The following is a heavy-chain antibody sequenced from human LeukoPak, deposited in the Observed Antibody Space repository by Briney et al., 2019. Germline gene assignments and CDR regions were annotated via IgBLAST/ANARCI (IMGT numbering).Heavy chain of an antibody. CDR1: GYTFTSYD. CDR3: ARVTVVVPPTQIWFDP. Sequence: ASVKVSCKASGYTFTSYDINWVRQATGQGLEWMGWINPNSGNTGYAQKFRGRVTITRNTSISTAYMELSSLRSEDTAVYYCARVTVVVPPTQIWFDPWGQGTLVTVSS. D-gene: IGHD2-2*01. V-gene: IGHV1-8*03. CDR2: INPNSGNT. J-gene: IGHJ5*02.